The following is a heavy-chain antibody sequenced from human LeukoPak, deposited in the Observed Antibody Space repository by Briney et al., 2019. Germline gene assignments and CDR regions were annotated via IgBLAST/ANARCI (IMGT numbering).Heavy chain of an antibody. V-gene: IGHV3-48*03. CDR1: GFTFSSYE. J-gene: IGHJ4*02. Sequence: GGSLRLSCGASGFTFSSYEMNWVRQAPGKGLEWVSYISSGGSAIYYADSVKGRFTISRDNAKNSLCLQMNSLRAEDTAVYYCARNDYSSSSYFYWGRGTLVTVSS. D-gene: IGHD6-6*01. CDR2: ISSGGSAI. CDR3: ARNDYSSSSYFY.